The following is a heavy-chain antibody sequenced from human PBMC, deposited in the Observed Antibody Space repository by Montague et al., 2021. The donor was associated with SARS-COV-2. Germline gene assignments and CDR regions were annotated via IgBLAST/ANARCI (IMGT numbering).Heavy chain of an antibody. CDR3: ATYPAVHSSSWYHFDY. V-gene: IGHV1-24*01. D-gene: IGHD6-13*01. Sequence: SVKVSFKVSGYTLTELSMHWVRQAPGKGLEWMGGFDPEDGETIYAQKFQGRVTMTEDTSTDTAYMELSSLRSEDTALYHCATYPAVHSSSWYHFDYWGQGTLVTVSS. CDR2: FDPEDGET. J-gene: IGHJ4*02. CDR1: GYTLTELS.